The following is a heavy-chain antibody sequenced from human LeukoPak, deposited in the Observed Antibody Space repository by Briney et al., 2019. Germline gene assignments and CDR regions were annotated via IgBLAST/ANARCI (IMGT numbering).Heavy chain of an antibody. CDR3: ARHYYYGSGTYY. J-gene: IGHJ4*02. CDR2: IYYIGST. Sequence: SETLSLTCTVSGDSISSYYWSWIRQPPGKGLEWIGYIYYIGSTNYNPSLKSRVTISVDTSKNQFSLKLSSVTAADTAVYYCARHYYYGSGTYYWGQGTLVTVSS. D-gene: IGHD3-10*01. CDR1: GDSISSYY. V-gene: IGHV4-59*08.